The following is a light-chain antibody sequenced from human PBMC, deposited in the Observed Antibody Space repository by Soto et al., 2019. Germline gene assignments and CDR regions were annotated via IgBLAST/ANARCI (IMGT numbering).Light chain of an antibody. CDR3: QKCNSAPFT. Sequence: DIQMTQSPSSLSASVGDRVTITCRASQGIGNSLAWYQQKPGKVPELLIYAASTLQSGVPSRFSGSGSGADFTLTINNLQPEDVATYYCQKCNSAPFTLGPGTTVDIK. V-gene: IGKV1-27*01. J-gene: IGKJ3*01. CDR1: QGIGNS. CDR2: AAS.